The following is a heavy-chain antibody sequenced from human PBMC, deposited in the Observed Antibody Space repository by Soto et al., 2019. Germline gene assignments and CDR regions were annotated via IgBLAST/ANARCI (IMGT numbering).Heavy chain of an antibody. Sequence: ASVKVSCKASGYTFTGYYMHWVRQAPGQGLEWMGWINPNSGGTNYAQKFQGWVTMTRDTSISTAYMELSRLRSDDTAVYYCARGRRYYGSGSYHLGDVRGQGTTVTVSS. V-gene: IGHV1-2*04. J-gene: IGHJ6*02. D-gene: IGHD3-10*01. CDR2: INPNSGGT. CDR1: GYTFTGYY. CDR3: ARGRRYYGSGSYHLGDV.